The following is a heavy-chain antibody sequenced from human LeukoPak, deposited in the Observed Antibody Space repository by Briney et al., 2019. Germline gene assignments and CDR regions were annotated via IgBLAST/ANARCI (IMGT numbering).Heavy chain of an antibody. Sequence: GGSLRLSCAASGFTFSSYEMNWVRQAPGKGLEWVSYVSSSGSTIYYADSVKGRFTFSRDNAKNSLYLQMNSLRAEDTAVYYCAELGITMIGGVWGKGTTVTISS. CDR1: GFTFSSYE. V-gene: IGHV3-48*03. J-gene: IGHJ6*04. CDR3: AELGITMIGGV. D-gene: IGHD3-10*02. CDR2: VSSSGSTI.